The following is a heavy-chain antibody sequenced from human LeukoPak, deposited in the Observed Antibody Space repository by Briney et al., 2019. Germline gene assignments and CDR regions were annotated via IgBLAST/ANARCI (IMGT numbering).Heavy chain of an antibody. D-gene: IGHD3-16*01. CDR3: VRDLMTTQTWDFDY. V-gene: IGHV1-2*02. J-gene: IGHJ4*02. CDR2: INPNSGAT. Sequence: ASVKVSCKGSGYTFTGYYMHWVRQAPGQGLEWMAWINPNSGATNYAQRFQGRVTVTRDTSISTACMELSSLESDDTAVYYCVRDLMTTQTWDFDYWGQGTLVSVSS. CDR1: GYTFTGYY.